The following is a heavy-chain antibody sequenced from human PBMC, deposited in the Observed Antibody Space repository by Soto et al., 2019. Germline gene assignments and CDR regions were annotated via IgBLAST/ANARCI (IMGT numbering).Heavy chain of an antibody. Sequence: SETLSLTCTVSGGSISSYYWSWIRQPPGKGLEWIGYIYYSGSTNYNPSLKSRVTISVDTSKNQFSLKLSSVTAADTAVYYCARDSSGWSMDGGYFDYWGQGTLVTVYS. J-gene: IGHJ4*02. CDR3: ARDSSGWSMDGGYFDY. CDR2: IYYSGST. CDR1: GGSISSYY. D-gene: IGHD6-19*01. V-gene: IGHV4-59*01.